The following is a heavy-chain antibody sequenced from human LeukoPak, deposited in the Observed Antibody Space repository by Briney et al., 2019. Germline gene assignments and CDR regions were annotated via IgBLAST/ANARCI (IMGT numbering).Heavy chain of an antibody. CDR2: IYYSGST. CDR3: ARYVNYDFWSGTLNYFDY. CDR1: GGSISSSSYY. J-gene: IGHJ4*02. V-gene: IGHV4-39*07. Sequence: SETLSLICTVSGGSISSSSYYWGWIRQPPGKGLEWIGSIYYSGSTYYNPSLKSRVTISVDTSKNQFSLKLSSVTAADTAVYYCARYVNYDFWSGTLNYFDYWGQGTLVTVSS. D-gene: IGHD3-3*01.